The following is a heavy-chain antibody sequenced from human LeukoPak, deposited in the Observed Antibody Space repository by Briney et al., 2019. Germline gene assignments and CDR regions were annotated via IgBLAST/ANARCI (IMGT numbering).Heavy chain of an antibody. CDR2: IYTSGST. CDR3: AANGYYYDSSGPRFDP. V-gene: IGHV4-4*07. J-gene: IGHJ5*02. Sequence: SETLSLTCTVSGGSISSYYWSWIRQPAGKGLEWIGRIYTSGSTNYNPSLKSRVTMSVDTSKNQFSLKLSSVTAADTAVYYCAANGYYYDSSGPRFDPWGQGTLVTVSS. CDR1: GGSISSYY. D-gene: IGHD3-22*01.